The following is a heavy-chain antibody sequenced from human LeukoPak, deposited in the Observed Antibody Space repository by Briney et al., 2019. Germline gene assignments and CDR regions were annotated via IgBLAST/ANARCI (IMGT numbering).Heavy chain of an antibody. CDR2: ISGTGSTI. J-gene: IGHJ4*02. Sequence: GGSLRLSCTTSGFTFSSYEMNWVRQAPGKGLEWVSYISGTGSTIYYVDYVKGRFTISRDNAKNSLYLQMNSLRAEDTAIYYCAGGSDYLEYWGQGTVVSVS. D-gene: IGHD3-16*01. V-gene: IGHV3-48*03. CDR1: GFTFSSYE. CDR3: AGGSDYLEY.